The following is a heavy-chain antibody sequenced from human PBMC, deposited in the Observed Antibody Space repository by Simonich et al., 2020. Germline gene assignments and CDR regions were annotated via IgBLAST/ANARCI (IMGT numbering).Heavy chain of an antibody. Sequence: EVQLVESGGVLVQPGRSLRLSCAASGFTFDDYAIHWVRQSPGKVVERVSGISWNSGSIGYSDSVKGRFTISRDNAKNSLYLQMNSLRAEDTALYYCAKDVAAAGTEYFQHWGQGTLVTVSS. V-gene: IGHV3-9*01. CDR3: AKDVAAAGTEYFQH. CDR1: GFTFDDYA. D-gene: IGHD6-13*01. CDR2: ISWNSGSI. J-gene: IGHJ1*01.